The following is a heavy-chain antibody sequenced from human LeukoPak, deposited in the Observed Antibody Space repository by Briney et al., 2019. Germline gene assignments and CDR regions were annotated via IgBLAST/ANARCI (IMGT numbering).Heavy chain of an antibody. J-gene: IGHJ3*02. D-gene: IGHD6-6*01. Sequence: SGGSLRLSCAASGFTFSSYAMHWVRQAPGKGLEWVAVISYDGGNRYYADSVKGRFTISRDNSKNTLYLQMNSLRGEDTAVYYCARDGSSSHAFDIWGQGTMVTVSS. CDR3: ARDGSSSHAFDI. CDR2: ISYDGGNR. CDR1: GFTFSSYA. V-gene: IGHV3-30-3*01.